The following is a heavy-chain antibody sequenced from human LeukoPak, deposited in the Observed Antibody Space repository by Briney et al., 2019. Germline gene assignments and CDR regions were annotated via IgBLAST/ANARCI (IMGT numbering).Heavy chain of an antibody. V-gene: IGHV1-8*03. CDR2: MNPNSGNT. CDR1: GYTFTGYY. J-gene: IGHJ6*03. Sequence: GASVKVSCKASGYTFTGYYMHWVRQATGQGLEWMGWMNPNSGNTGYAQKFQGRVTITRNTSISTAYMELSSLRSEDTAVYYCARSTYYDFWSGYSLRYYYYYYMDVWGKGTTVTVSS. D-gene: IGHD3-3*01. CDR3: ARSTYYDFWSGYSLRYYYYYYMDV.